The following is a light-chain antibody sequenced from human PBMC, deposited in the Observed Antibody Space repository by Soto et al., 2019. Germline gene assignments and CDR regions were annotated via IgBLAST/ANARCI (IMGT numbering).Light chain of an antibody. V-gene: IGLV3-1*01. CDR3: QAWDSSIVV. J-gene: IGLJ2*01. CDR2: QDS. CDR1: KLGNKY. Sequence: ELTQPPSVSVSPGQTASITCSGDKLGNKYACWYQQKTGQSPVLVIYQDSKRPSGIPERFSGSNSGNTATLTISGTQAMDEADYYCQAWDSSIVVFGGGTKLTVL.